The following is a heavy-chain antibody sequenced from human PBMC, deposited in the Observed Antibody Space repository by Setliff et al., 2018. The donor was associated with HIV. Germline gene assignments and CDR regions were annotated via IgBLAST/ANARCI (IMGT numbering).Heavy chain of an antibody. V-gene: IGHV4-59*08. CDR3: ASRVYYYDSSGYLREEGFDP. CDR2: ISDSGTT. J-gene: IGHJ5*02. Sequence: SETLSLTCTVSGGPISPYYWSWIRQPPGKGLEWIAWISDSGTTNYNPSLKSRVTLSVDTSKNQFSLKLSSVTAADAAVYYCASRVYYYDSSGYLREEGFDPWGQGTLVTVSS. D-gene: IGHD3-22*01. CDR1: GGPISPYY.